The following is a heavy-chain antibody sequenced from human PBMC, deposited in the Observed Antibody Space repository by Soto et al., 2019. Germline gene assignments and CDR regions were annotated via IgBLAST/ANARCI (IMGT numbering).Heavy chain of an antibody. J-gene: IGHJ6*02. CDR3: ARIEGYSVKRCIFGTLATIHYFVMDV. Sequence: PSETLSLTCAVSGGSIISSNWWSWVRQRPGKGLERIGEIYHSGSTNCNLSLKSRVTISVDKSKNQFSLKLSSVTAADTAVYYCARIEGYSVKRCIFGTLATIHYFVMDVWGQGNTVTVSS. D-gene: IGHD5-12*01. V-gene: IGHV4-4*02. CDR1: GGSIISSNW. CDR2: IYHSGST.